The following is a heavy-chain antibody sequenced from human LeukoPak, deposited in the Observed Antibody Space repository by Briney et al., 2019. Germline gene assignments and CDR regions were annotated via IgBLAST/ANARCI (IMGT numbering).Heavy chain of an antibody. V-gene: IGHV4-39*02. Sequence: PSETLSLTCTVSGGSISSSSYYWGWLRQPPGKGLESIGSIYYSGSTYYNPSLKSRVTISVDTSKNQFSLKLSSVTAADTAVYYCAGDVDIVVVPAAIYGGNWFDPWGQGTLVTVSS. CDR2: IYYSGST. CDR1: GGSISSSSYY. CDR3: AGDVDIVVVPAAIYGGNWFDP. J-gene: IGHJ5*02. D-gene: IGHD2-2*01.